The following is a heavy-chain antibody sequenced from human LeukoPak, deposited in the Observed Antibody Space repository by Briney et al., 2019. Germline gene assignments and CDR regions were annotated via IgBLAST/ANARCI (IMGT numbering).Heavy chain of an antibody. CDR2: IKEDGSQA. D-gene: IGHD5-24*01. CDR1: GFTFSSYW. CDR3: ARQRF. V-gene: IGHV3-7*01. Sequence: QSGGSLTLSCVGSGFTFSSYWMSWVRQAPGKGLEWVANIKEDGSQAYYVDSVKGRFTISRDNAKNSLYLQMNCLRDEDTAVYYCARQRFRGQGTLVTVSS. J-gene: IGHJ4*02.